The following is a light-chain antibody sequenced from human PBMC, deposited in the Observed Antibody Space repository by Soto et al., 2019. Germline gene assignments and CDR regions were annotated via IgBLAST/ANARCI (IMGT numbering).Light chain of an antibody. J-gene: IGKJ1*01. V-gene: IGKV3-20*01. CDR3: HQYGSSQT. CDR2: GAS. Sequence: EIVLTQSPCTLSFSPLERATLSCRASQTVGSSFLAWFQHKPGQAPRLLIYGASTRATGIPDRFSGSGSGTDFTLTISRLEPEDFAVYYCHQYGSSQTFGQGTKVDIK. CDR1: QTVGSSF.